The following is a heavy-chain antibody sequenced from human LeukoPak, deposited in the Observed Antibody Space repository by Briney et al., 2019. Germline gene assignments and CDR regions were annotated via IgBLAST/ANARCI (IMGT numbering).Heavy chain of an antibody. CDR3: ARIEDYGGNSVNY. V-gene: IGHV4-59*01. Sequence: SETLSLTCTVSGGSISSYYWSWIRQPPGKGLGWIGYIYYSGSTNYNPSLKSRVTISVDTSKNQFSLKLSSVTAADTAVYYCARIEDYGGNSVNYWGQGTLVTVSS. CDR1: GGSISSYY. CDR2: IYYSGST. D-gene: IGHD4-23*01. J-gene: IGHJ4*02.